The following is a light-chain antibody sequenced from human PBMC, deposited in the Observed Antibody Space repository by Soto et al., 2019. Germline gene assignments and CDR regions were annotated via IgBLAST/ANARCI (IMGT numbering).Light chain of an antibody. CDR1: QSVLYSSNNKNY. CDR3: HQYYSLPLT. V-gene: IGKV4-1*01. CDR2: WAS. J-gene: IGKJ4*01. Sequence: DIVMTQSPDSLAVSLGERATINCKSSQSVLYSSNNKNYLAWYQQKPGQPPKLLIYWASTRESGLPDRFSGSGSGTDFTLTISSLQAEDVAVSYCHQYYSLPLTFGGGPRWIS.